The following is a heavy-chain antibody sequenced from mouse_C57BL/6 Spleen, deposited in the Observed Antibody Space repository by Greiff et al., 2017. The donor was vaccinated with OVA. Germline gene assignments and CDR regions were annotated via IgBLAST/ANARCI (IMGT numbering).Heavy chain of an antibody. J-gene: IGHJ2*01. V-gene: IGHV14-3*01. Sequence: VHVKQSVAELVRPGASVKLSCTASGFNIKNTYMHWVKQRPEQGLEWIGRIDPANGNTKYAPKFQGKATITADTSSNTAYLQLSSLTSEDTAIYYCARSGTTVVGDFDYWGQGTTLTVSS. CDR2: IDPANGNT. CDR3: ARSGTTVVGDFDY. D-gene: IGHD1-1*01. CDR1: GFNIKNTY.